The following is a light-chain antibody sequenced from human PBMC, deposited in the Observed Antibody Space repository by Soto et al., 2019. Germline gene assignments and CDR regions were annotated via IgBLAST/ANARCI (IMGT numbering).Light chain of an antibody. V-gene: IGLV2-14*01. J-gene: IGLJ3*02. CDR2: EVI. Sequence: QSALTQPASVSGSPGQSITISCTGTNSDIGAYKYVSWYQXYPGKAPKLIIYEVINRPSGVSNRFSGSKSANSASLTISGLQAEDESHYYCSSYTTSNSWVFGGGTKLTVL. CDR1: NSDIGAYKY. CDR3: SSYTTSNSWV.